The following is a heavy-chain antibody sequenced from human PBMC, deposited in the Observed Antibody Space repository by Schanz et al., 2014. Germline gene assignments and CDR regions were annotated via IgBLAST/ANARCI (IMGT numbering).Heavy chain of an antibody. J-gene: IGHJ4*02. Sequence: EVQLLESGGGLVQPGGSLRLSCAASGFTFRNYGMSWVRQAPGQGLEWVSAISGSGGSTYYADSVKGRFTISRDNSKNTLYLQMNSLRAEDTAVYYCAKDAENTAMITDYFDYWGQGTLVTVSS. CDR3: AKDAENTAMITDYFDY. D-gene: IGHD5-18*01. CDR1: GFTFRNYG. CDR2: ISGSGGST. V-gene: IGHV3-23*01.